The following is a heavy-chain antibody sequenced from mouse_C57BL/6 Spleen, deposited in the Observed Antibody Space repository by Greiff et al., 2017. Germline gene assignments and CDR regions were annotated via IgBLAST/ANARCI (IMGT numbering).Heavy chain of an antibody. Sequence: QVQLKQSGPGLVQPSQSLSLTCTASGFSLTRYCVHWVRQPPGKGLEWLGVIWSGGSTDYNAAYISRLSSSKDNYKSKIFYKMNSMLADDAAIYYCGKKGGYSYAMDYWGQGTSVTVSS. J-gene: IGHJ4*01. CDR3: GKKGGYSYAMDY. CDR2: IWSGGST. V-gene: IGHV2-4*01. CDR1: GFSLTRYC. D-gene: IGHD2-3*01.